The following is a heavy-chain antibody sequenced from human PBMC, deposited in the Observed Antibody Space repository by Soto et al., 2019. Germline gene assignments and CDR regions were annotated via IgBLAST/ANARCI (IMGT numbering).Heavy chain of an antibody. J-gene: IGHJ4*02. CDR2: ISYDGNNQ. D-gene: IGHD3-22*01. CDR3: ARDRVYYYDSSGYYNFEY. CDR1: GFTFNNYA. Sequence: QVQLVESGGGVVQPGRSLRLSCAASGFTFNNYAMHWVRQAPGKGLEWVAVISYDGNNQYYADSVQGLFAISRDNSKNTLYLQMNSLRDEDTAVYYCARDRVYYYDSSGYYNFEYWGQGSLVTVSS. V-gene: IGHV3-30*09.